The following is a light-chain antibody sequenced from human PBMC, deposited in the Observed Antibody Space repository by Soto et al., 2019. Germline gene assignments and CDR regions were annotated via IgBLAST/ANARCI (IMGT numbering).Light chain of an antibody. J-gene: IGLJ1*01. CDR3: QSYASSLSGYV. CDR2: GNS. CDR1: SSNIGAGYD. V-gene: IGLV1-40*01. Sequence: QSVLTQPPSVSGGPGQRVTISCTGSSSNIGAGYDVHWYQQLPGTAPKLLIYGNSNRPSGVPDRFSGSKSGTSASLAITGLQAEDEADYYCQSYASSLSGYVFGTGTKVTVL.